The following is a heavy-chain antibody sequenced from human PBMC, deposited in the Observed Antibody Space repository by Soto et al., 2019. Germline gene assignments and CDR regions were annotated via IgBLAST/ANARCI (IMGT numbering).Heavy chain of an antibody. J-gene: IGHJ4*02. D-gene: IGHD6-19*01. CDR3: ARSEGSIAVAGTTDY. CDR2: IIPIFGTA. V-gene: IGHV1-69*13. CDR1: GGTFSSYA. Sequence: SVKVSCKASGGTFSSYAISWVRQAPGQGLEWMGGIIPIFGTANYAQKFQGRVTITADESTSTAYMELSSLRSEDTAVYYCARSEGSIAVAGTTDYWGQGTLVTVS.